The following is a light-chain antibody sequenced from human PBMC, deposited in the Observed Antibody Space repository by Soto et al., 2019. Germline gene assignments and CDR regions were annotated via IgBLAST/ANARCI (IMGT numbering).Light chain of an antibody. V-gene: IGLV1-40*01. CDR2: GNS. CDR1: SSNIGAGYD. Sequence: QSVLTQPPSVSGAPGQRVTISCTGSSSNIGAGYDVHWYQQLPGTAPKLLIYGNSNRPSGVPDRFSGSKSGTSASLAITGLQAEEEADDYCQSYDSSLSGAMVFGGGTKLTVL. J-gene: IGLJ3*02. CDR3: QSYDSSLSGAMV.